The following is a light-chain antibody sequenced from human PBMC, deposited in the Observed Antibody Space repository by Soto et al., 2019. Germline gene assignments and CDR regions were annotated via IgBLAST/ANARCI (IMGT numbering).Light chain of an antibody. CDR1: SSNIGRNT. J-gene: IGLJ1*01. CDR2: DNN. Sequence: QSVLSQPPSASWTPGQRVAISCSGSSSNIGRNTVNWYQQLPGTAPKLLIYDNNRRPSGVPDRFSGSKSGTSASLAISGLPAEDEADYDYAAWDDSLTGLNVFGTGTKVTVL. V-gene: IGLV1-44*01. CDR3: AAWDDSLTGLNV.